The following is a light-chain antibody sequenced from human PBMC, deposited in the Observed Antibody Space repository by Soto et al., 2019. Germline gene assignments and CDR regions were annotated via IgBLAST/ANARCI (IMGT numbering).Light chain of an antibody. CDR1: QSVSSN. CDR2: GAS. J-gene: IGKJ4*01. CDR3: QQYNDWPLT. Sequence: EIVLTQSPGTPSFSPGERATLSCRASQSVSSNLAWYQQKPGQAPRLLIYGASTRATGIPARFSGSGSGTEFTLTISSLQSEDFAVYYCQQYNDWPLTFGGGTKVDIK. V-gene: IGKV3-15*01.